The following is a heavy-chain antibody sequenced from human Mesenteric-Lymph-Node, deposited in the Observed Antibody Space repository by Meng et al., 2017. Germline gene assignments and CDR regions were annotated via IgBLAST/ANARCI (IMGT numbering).Heavy chain of an antibody. J-gene: IGHJ4*02. V-gene: IGHV3-23*01. Sequence: GESLKISCAASGFTVSSNYMRWVRQAPGKGLDWVSGIGGSGGSTNYADSVKGRFTISRDNPKNTLDLQMNSLRAEDTAVYYCANSLTVLNYFDSWGRGTLVTVSS. D-gene: IGHD2-21*02. CDR3: ANSLTVLNYFDS. CDR2: IGGSGGST. CDR1: GFTVSSNY.